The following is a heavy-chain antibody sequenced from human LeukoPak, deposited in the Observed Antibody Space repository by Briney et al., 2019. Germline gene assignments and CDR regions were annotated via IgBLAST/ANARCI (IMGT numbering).Heavy chain of an antibody. V-gene: IGHV1-8*01. CDR2: MNPNSGNT. D-gene: IGHD1-26*01. CDR3: ARDEKWELQRYFDY. CDR1: GYTFTSYD. Sequence: ASVKVSCKASGYTFTSYDINWVRQATGQGLEWMGWMNPNSGNTGYAQKFQGRVTMATDTSTSTAYMELRSLRSDDTAVYYCARDEKWELQRYFDYWGQGTLVTVSS. J-gene: IGHJ4*02.